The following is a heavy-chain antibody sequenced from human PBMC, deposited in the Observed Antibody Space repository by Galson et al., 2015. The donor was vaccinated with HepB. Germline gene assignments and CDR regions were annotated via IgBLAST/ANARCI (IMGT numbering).Heavy chain of an antibody. V-gene: IGHV5-10-1*01. CDR2: IDPSDSYT. Sequence: QSGAEVKKPGETLRISCKGSGYSFTSYWISWVRQMPGKGLEWMGRIDPSDSYTNYSPSFQGHVTISADKSISTAYLQWSSLKASDTAMYYCARLRGSSSWYDGNDAFDIWGQGTMVTVSS. J-gene: IGHJ3*02. CDR3: ARLRGSSSWYDGNDAFDI. D-gene: IGHD6-13*01. CDR1: GYSFTSYW.